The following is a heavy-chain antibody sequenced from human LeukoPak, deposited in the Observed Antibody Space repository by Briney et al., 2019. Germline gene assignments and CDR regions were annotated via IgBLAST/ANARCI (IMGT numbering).Heavy chain of an antibody. Sequence: PGGSLRLSCAASGFTFIGYWMSWVRQAPGKGLEWVANINVDGSIIHYVDSAKGRFTISRDNAKNSLYLQMNNLRAEDTALYYCATSDDSSGSDWGQGTLVTVSS. J-gene: IGHJ4*02. D-gene: IGHD3-22*01. CDR2: INVDGSII. CDR3: ATSDDSSGSD. CDR1: GFTFIGYW. V-gene: IGHV3-7*01.